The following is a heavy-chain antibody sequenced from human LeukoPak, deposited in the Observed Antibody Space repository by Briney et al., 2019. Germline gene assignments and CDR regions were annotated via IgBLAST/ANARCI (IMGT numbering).Heavy chain of an antibody. Sequence: ASVKVSCKASGYTFTSYGISWVRQASGQGLEWMGWISAYNGNTNYAQKLQGRVTMTTDTSTSTAYMELRSLRSDDTAVYYCASRYDSSGYYGYWGQGTLVTVSS. V-gene: IGHV1-18*01. D-gene: IGHD3-22*01. CDR1: GYTFTSYG. CDR2: ISAYNGNT. CDR3: ASRYDSSGYYGY. J-gene: IGHJ4*02.